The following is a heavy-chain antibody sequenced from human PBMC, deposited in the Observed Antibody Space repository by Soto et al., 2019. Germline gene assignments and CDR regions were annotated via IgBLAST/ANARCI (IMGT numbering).Heavy chain of an antibody. V-gene: IGHV4-34*01. CDR2: INHSGST. D-gene: IGHD6-13*01. J-gene: IGHJ4*02. CDR1: GGSFSGYY. CDR3: ARRDSSSWTLDY. Sequence: SVTLSLTCTVYGGSFSGYYWSWIRQPPGKGLEWIGEINHSGSTNYNPSLKSRVTISVDTSKNQFSLKLSSVTAADTAVYYCARRDSSSWTLDYWGQGTLVTVSS.